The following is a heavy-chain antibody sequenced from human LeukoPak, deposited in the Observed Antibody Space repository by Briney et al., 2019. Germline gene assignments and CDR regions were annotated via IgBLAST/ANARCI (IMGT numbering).Heavy chain of an antibody. J-gene: IGHJ4*02. CDR3: GRSNQADDY. V-gene: IGHV3-74*01. D-gene: IGHD1-14*01. CDR1: GLTFSSYW. CDR2: INAGGSST. Sequence: GGSLRPSCAASGLTFSSYWMHWVRQVPGKGLVWVSRINAGGSSTTYADSVKGRFTISRDNAKNTLYLQMDSLRADDTGVYYCGRSNQADDYWGQGTLVTVSS.